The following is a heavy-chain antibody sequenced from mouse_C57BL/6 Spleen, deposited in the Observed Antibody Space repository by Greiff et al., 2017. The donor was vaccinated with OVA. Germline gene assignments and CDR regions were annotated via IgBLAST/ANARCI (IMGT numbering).Heavy chain of an antibody. CDR1: GYTFTSYW. V-gene: IGHV1-50*01. J-gene: IGHJ2*01. CDR2: IDPSDSYT. Sequence: VQLQQPGAELVKPGASVKLSCKASGYTFTSYWMQWVKQRPGQGLEWIGEIDPSDSYTNYNQKFKGKATLTVDTSSSTAYMQPSSLTSEDSAVYYCAIHPFDYWGQGTTLTFSS. CDR3: AIHPFDY.